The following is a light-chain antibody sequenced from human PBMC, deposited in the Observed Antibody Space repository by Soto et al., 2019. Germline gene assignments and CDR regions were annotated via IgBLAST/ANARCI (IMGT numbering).Light chain of an antibody. J-gene: IGLJ2*01. CDR1: SSDVGAYNY. CDR2: EVR. V-gene: IGLV2-14*01. Sequence: QSVLTQPASVSGSPGQSITISCTGTSSDVGAYNYVSWYQQHPGKAPKLMIYEVRNRPSGLSYRFSGSKSGNTASLTISSLLPEDEADYFCSSFSSRNTLVFGGGTKLTVL. CDR3: SSFSSRNTLV.